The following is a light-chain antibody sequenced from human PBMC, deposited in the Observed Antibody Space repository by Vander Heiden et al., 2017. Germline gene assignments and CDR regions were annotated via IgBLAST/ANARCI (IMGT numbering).Light chain of an antibody. CDR2: AAS. CDR1: QSVTSF. J-gene: IGKJ3*01. CDR3: QQSYIIPFT. Sequence: DIQLTPSPSSLSASVGDRVTITCRASQSVTSFLTWYQQKSGQAPKLLIYAASSLHTGVPSRFSGSGSGTDFSLTIRSLQPEDFATYYCQQSYIIPFTFGPGTKVDMK. V-gene: IGKV1-39*01.